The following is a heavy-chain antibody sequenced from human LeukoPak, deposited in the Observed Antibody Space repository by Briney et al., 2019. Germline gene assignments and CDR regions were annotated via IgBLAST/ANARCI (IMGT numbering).Heavy chain of an antibody. D-gene: IGHD1-26*01. Sequence: PSETLSLTCVVSGGSISSGNWWSWVRQPPGKGLEWIGQIYHSGSTNYNPSLKSRVTISVDKSKNQFSLKLSSVSAADTAVYYRARGENVFDYWGQGTLVTVSS. CDR2: IYHSGST. CDR3: ARGENVFDY. CDR1: GGSISSGNW. J-gene: IGHJ4*02. V-gene: IGHV4-4*02.